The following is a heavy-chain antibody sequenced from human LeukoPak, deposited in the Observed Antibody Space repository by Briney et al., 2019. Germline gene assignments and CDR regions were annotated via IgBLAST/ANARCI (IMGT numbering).Heavy chain of an antibody. V-gene: IGHV1-46*01. CDR1: GYTFTSYY. J-gene: IGHJ4*02. CDR3: ARDGEDYGFDY. D-gene: IGHD4-17*01. CDR2: INPSGGST. Sequence: ASVKVSCKASGYTFTSYYMHWVRQAPGQGLEWMGIINPSGGSTSYAQKFQGRVTITRDTSASTAYMELSSLRSEDTAVYYCARDGEDYGFDYWGQGTLVTVSS.